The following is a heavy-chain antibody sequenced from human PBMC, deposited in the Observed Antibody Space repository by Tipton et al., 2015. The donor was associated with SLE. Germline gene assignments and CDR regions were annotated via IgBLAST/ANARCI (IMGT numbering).Heavy chain of an antibody. CDR3: ARRSGDGTAYYYEDY. D-gene: IGHD3-22*01. J-gene: IGHJ4*01. Sequence: GEALGIYYWSWIRQPPGKGLEWIGHVHYSGRTKYNPSLLSRLTISIDTSKNQFSLNLNSVTAADTAVYYCARRSGDGTAYYYEDYWGRGALVTVSS. CDR2: VHYSGRT. V-gene: IGHV4-59*01. CDR1: GEALGIYY.